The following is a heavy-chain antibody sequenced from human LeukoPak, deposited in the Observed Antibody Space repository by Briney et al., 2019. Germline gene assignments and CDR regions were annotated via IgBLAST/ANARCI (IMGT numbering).Heavy chain of an antibody. CDR2: IILIFGTA. D-gene: IGHD3-10*01. CDR1: GGTFSSYA. CDR3: ARAGGTYYYGSGSYYDY. V-gene: IGHV1-69*05. Sequence: SVKVSCKASGGTFSSYAISWVRQAPGQGLEWMGGIILIFGTANYAQKFQDRVTITTDESTSTAYMELSSLRSEDTAVYYCARAGGTYYYGSGSYYDYWGQGTLVTVSS. J-gene: IGHJ4*02.